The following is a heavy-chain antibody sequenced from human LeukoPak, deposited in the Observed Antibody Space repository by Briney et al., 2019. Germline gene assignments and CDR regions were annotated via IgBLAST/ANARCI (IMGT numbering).Heavy chain of an antibody. CDR1: GFTFSSYS. CDR2: ISSSSSTI. CDR3: ARRHGSGSYLRVSYYMDV. Sequence: GGSLRLSCAASGFTFSSYSMNWVHQAPGKGLEWVSYISSSSSTIYYADSVKGRFTISRDNAKNSLYLQMNSLRAEDTAVYYCARRHGSGSYLRVSYYMDVWGKGTTVTVSS. V-gene: IGHV3-48*01. J-gene: IGHJ6*03. D-gene: IGHD3-10*01.